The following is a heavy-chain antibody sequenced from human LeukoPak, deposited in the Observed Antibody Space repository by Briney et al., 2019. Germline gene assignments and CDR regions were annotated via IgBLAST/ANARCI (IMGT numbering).Heavy chain of an antibody. V-gene: IGHV4-34*01. CDR2: INHSGST. CDR3: ARGKSYGSGSYAY. Sequence: GSLRLSCAASGFTFSNAWMSWVRQAPGKGLEWIGEINHSGSTNYNPSLKSRVTISVDTSKNQFSLKLSSVTAADTAVYYCARGKSYGSGSYAYWGQGTLVTVSS. CDR1: GFTFSNAW. J-gene: IGHJ4*02. D-gene: IGHD3-10*01.